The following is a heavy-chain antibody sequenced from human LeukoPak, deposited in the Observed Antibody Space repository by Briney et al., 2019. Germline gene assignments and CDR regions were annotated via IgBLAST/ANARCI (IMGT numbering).Heavy chain of an antibody. CDR2: INPNSGGT. Sequence: ASVKVSCKASGYTFTGYYMHWVRQAPGQGLEWMGRINPNSGGTNYAQKFQGRVTMTRDTSISTAYMELSRLRSDDTAVYYCARDLGDYGGNSGGFDYWGQGTLVTVSS. V-gene: IGHV1-2*06. D-gene: IGHD4-23*01. CDR1: GYTFTGYY. CDR3: ARDLGDYGGNSGGFDY. J-gene: IGHJ4*02.